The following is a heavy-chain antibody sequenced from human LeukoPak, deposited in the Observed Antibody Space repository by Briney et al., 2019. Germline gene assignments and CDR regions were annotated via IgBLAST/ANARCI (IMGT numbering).Heavy chain of an antibody. CDR1: SGSISSGDYY. D-gene: IGHD1-14*01. Sequence: SETLSLTCTVSSGSISSGDYYWSWIRQPPGKGLEWIGYXYYXGGTYYNPSLKSRVTISVDTSKNQFSLKLSSVTAADTAVYYCARVTDXHTXIKFDYWGQGTLVTVSS. J-gene: IGHJ4*02. V-gene: IGHV4-30-4*01. CDR3: ARVTDXHTXIKFDY. CDR2: XYYXGGT.